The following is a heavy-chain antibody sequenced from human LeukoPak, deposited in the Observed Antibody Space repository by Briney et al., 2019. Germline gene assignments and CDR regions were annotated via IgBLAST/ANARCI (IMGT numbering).Heavy chain of an antibody. J-gene: IGHJ4*02. CDR3: ASLVGAMGY. CDR1: GFTFSSYA. CDR2: ISYDGSNK. D-gene: IGHD1-26*01. V-gene: IGHV3-30*04. Sequence: PGGSLRLSCAASGFTFSSYAMHWVRQAPGKGLEWVAVISYDGSNKYYADSVKGRFTISRDNAKNSLYLQMNSLRAEDTAVYYCASLVGAMGYWGQGTLVTVSS.